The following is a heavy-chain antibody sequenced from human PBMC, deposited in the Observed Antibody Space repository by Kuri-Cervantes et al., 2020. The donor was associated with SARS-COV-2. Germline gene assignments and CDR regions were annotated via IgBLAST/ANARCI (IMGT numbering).Heavy chain of an antibody. CDR3: ARGFDGYSSDYFDY. D-gene: IGHD5-24*01. CDR1: GFTFSSYS. Sequence: GGSLRLSCAASGFTFSSYSMNWVRQAPGEGLEWVSSISSSSSYIYYADSVKGRFTISRDNAKNSLYLQMNSLRAEDTAVYYCARGFDGYSSDYFDYWGQGTLVTVSS. V-gene: IGHV3-21*01. J-gene: IGHJ4*02. CDR2: ISSSSSYI.